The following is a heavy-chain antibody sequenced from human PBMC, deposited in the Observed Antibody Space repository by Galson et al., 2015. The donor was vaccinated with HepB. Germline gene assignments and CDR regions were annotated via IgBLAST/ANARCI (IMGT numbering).Heavy chain of an antibody. J-gene: IGHJ3*02. D-gene: IGHD4-11*01. CDR1: GGSVSSGSYY. V-gene: IGHV4-61*01. Sequence: ETLSLTCTVSGGSVSSGSYYWSWIRQPPGKGLEWIGYIYYSGSTDYNPSLRSRVTISVDTSKNQFSLKLSSVTAADTAVYYCAKALGYSNYDAFDIWGQGTMVTVSS. CDR2: IYYSGST. CDR3: AKALGYSNYDAFDI.